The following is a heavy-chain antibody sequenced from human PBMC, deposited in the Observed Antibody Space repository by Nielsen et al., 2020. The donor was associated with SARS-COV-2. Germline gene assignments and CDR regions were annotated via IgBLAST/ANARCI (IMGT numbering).Heavy chain of an antibody. CDR1: GGSISSYY. D-gene: IGHD5-18*01. V-gene: IGHV4-59*01. J-gene: IGHJ4*02. Sequence: SETLSLTCTVSGGSISSYYWSWIRQPPGKGLEWIGYIYYSGSTNYNPSLKSRVTISVDTSKNQFSLKLSSVTAADTAVYYCAREGDVDTAMGGFDYWGQGTLVTVSS. CDR2: IYYSGST. CDR3: AREGDVDTAMGGFDY.